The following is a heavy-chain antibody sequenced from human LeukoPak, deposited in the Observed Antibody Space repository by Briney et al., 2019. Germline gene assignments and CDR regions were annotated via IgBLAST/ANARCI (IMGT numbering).Heavy chain of an antibody. V-gene: IGHV3-48*03. CDR3: ARESSQGPDYFDC. J-gene: IGHJ4*02. D-gene: IGHD3-10*01. CDR2: ISSSGSTI. Sequence: GGSLRLSCAASGFTFSSYEMNWVRQAPGKGLEWVSYISSSGSTIYYADSVKGRFTISRDNAKNSLYLQMNSLRAEDTAVYCCARESSQGPDYFDCWGQGTLVTVSS. CDR1: GFTFSSYE.